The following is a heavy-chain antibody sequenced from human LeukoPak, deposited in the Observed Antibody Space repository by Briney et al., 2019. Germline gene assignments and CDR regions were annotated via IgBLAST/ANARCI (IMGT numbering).Heavy chain of an antibody. CDR2: INTNTGNP. CDR3: ARPRGLLVQKSSAFDI. Sequence: ASVKVSCRASGYTFTTYAISWVRQAPGQGLEWMGWINTNTGNPTYAQGFTGRFVFSLDASVSTAYLQISSLKAEDTAVYYCARPRGLLVQKSSAFDIWGQGTMVTVSS. J-gene: IGHJ3*02. D-gene: IGHD6-6*01. CDR1: GYTFTTYA. V-gene: IGHV7-4-1*02.